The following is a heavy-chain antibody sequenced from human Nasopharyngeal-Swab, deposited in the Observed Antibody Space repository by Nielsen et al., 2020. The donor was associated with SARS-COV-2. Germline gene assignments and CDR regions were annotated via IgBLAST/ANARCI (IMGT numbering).Heavy chain of an antibody. D-gene: IGHD3-3*01. J-gene: IGHJ6*02. V-gene: IGHV3-21*01. Sequence: GGSLRLSCAASGFTFNNYTFNWVRQAPGKGLAWVSSISSSRSYIYYADSVKGRFTISRDNAKNSLYLQMNSLRAEDTAVYYCARDGLDYDFWSAYFMDVWGQGTTVTVSS. CDR1: GFTFNNYT. CDR3: ARDGLDYDFWSAYFMDV. CDR2: ISSSRSYI.